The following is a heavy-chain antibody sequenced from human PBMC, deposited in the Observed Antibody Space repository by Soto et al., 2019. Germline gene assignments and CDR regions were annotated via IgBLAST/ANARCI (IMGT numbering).Heavy chain of an antibody. CDR3: AKATGEYYFDY. CDR2: ISYDGSNK. J-gene: IGHJ4*02. CDR1: GFTFSSYG. V-gene: IGHV3-30*18. D-gene: IGHD3-10*01. Sequence: QVQLVESGGGVVQPGRSLRLSCAASGFTFSSYGMHWVRQAPGKGLEWVAVISYDGSNKYYADSVKGRFTISRDNSKNTVYLQMNSLRAEDTAVYYCAKATGEYYFDYWGQGTLVTVSS.